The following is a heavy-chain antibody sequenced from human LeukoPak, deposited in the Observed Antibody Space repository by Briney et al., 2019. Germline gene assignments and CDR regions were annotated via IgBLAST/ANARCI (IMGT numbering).Heavy chain of an antibody. V-gene: IGHV3-48*04. Sequence: GGSLRLSYAASGFTFSSYSMNWVRQAPGKGLEWVSYISSSSSTIYYADSVKGRFTISRDNAKNSLYLQMNSLRAEDTAVYYCASRPKYSSGWYRGVPWGQGTLVTVSS. J-gene: IGHJ5*01. D-gene: IGHD6-19*01. CDR2: ISSSSSTI. CDR3: ASRPKYSSGWYRGVP. CDR1: GFTFSSYS.